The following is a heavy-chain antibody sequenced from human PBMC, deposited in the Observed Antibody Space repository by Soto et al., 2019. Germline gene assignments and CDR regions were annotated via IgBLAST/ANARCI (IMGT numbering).Heavy chain of an antibody. CDR2: ISGSGGST. V-gene: IGHV3-23*01. CDR3: AEDYAYYYYGAGWYRTIDTYYHYDMDV. D-gene: IGHD3-16*01. CDR1: GFTFSSYA. J-gene: IGHJ6*02. Sequence: EVQLLESGGGLVQPGGSLRLSCAASGFTFSSYAMSWVRQAPGKGLEWVSAISGSGGSTYYADSVKGRFTISRDNSKNSTYPRINSQSTVYTDIYYCAEDYAYYYYGAGWYRTIDTYYHYDMDVWGQGTMVTVSS.